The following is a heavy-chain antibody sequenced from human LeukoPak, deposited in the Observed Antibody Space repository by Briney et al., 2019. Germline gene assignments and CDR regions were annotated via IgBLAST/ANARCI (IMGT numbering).Heavy chain of an antibody. CDR2: INSDGSST. J-gene: IGHJ6*02. CDR3: ATGQGHGMDV. D-gene: IGHD1-14*01. V-gene: IGHV3-74*01. Sequence: GGSLRLSCAASGFTFSSYWMHWVRQAPGEGLGWVSRINSDGSSTRYADSVKGRFTISRDNAKNTPYLQMNRLRAEDTAVYYCATGQGHGMDVWGQGTTVTVSS. CDR1: GFTFSSYW.